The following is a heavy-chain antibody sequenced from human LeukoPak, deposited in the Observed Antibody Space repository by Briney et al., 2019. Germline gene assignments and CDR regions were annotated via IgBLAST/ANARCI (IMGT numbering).Heavy chain of an antibody. CDR3: ARVIIAVAGEVDY. J-gene: IGHJ4*02. Sequence: PGGSLRLSXAASGFTFSSYSMNWVRQAPGKGLEWVSSISSSSYIYYADSVKGRFTISRDNAKNSLYLQMNSLRAEDTAVYYCARVIIAVAGEVDYWGQGTLVTVSS. CDR1: GFTFSSYS. V-gene: IGHV3-21*01. CDR2: ISSSSYI. D-gene: IGHD6-19*01.